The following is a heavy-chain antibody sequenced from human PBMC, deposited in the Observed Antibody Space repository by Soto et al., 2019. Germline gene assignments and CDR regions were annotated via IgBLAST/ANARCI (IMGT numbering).Heavy chain of an antibody. CDR2: ISSSGSTI. D-gene: IGHD6-6*01. V-gene: IGHV3-11*01. CDR1: GFTFSDYY. J-gene: IGHJ3*02. CDR3: ANVRSSSSGDVFDI. Sequence: QVQLVESGGGLVKPGGSLRLSCAASGFTFSDYYMSWIRQAPGKGLEWVSYISSSGSTIYYADSVKGRFTISRDNAKNSLYLQMNSRRAEDTAGYYCANVRSSSSGDVFDIWGQGTMVTVSS.